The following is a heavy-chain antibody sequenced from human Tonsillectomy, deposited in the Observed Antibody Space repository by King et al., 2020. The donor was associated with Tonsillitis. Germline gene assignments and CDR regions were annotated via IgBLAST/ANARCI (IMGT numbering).Heavy chain of an antibody. CDR2: IRNDGSNQ. V-gene: IGHV3-30*02. CDR1: GYTFSHYG. D-gene: IGHD3-10*01. CDR3: AKERGTGITFGI. J-gene: IGHJ3*02. Sequence: VQLVESGGGVVQPGGSLRLPCAASGYTFSHYGMHGVRQAPGRGREWGAFIRNDGSNQYYADSVKGRFTISRDNSMSTLYLQMNSLRVEDMAMYYCAKERGTGITFGIWGQGQWSPSLQ.